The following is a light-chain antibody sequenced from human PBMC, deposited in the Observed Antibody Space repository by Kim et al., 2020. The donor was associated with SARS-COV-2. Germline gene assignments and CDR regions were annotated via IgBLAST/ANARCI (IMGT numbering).Light chain of an antibody. CDR2: DAS. J-gene: IGKJ4*01. CDR3: QQRSNWPLT. CDR1: QSVSSY. Sequence: LSPGERATLSRRASQSVSSYLAWYQQKPGQAPRLLIYDASKRATDNPARFSGSGSGTDFTLTISSLEPEDFAVYYCQQRSNWPLTFGGGTKLEI. V-gene: IGKV3-11*01.